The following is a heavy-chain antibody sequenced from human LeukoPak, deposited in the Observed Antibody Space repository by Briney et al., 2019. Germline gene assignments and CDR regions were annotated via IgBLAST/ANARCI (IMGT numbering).Heavy chain of an antibody. V-gene: IGHV1-69*13. CDR3: ARHYLGAYQWYFDL. J-gene: IGHJ2*01. D-gene: IGHD3-16*01. Sequence: SVTVSCKASGGTFSSNAISWVRQAPGQGLEWMGGIIPFFGTANFAHKFQGRVTITADEPTNTAYMELSSLRSEDTALYYCARHYLGAYQWYFDLWGRGTLVTVSS. CDR2: IIPFFGTA. CDR1: GGTFSSNA.